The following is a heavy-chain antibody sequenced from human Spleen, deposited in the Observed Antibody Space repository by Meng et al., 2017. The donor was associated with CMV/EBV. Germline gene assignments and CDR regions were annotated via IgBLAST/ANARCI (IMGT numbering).Heavy chain of an antibody. CDR1: GYTFTGHY. J-gene: IGHJ4*02. CDR2: INPNSGDT. V-gene: IGHV1-2*02. CDR3: ARVRGYDFWTGSYEPRYFFDS. D-gene: IGHD3-3*01. Sequence: ASVKVSCKASGYTFTGHYIYWVRQAPGQGLEWMGWINPNSGDTKYAQKFQGRVTMTRDTSITTANMELSRLTSDDTAVYYVARVRGYDFWTGSYEPRYFFDSWGQGTLVTVSS.